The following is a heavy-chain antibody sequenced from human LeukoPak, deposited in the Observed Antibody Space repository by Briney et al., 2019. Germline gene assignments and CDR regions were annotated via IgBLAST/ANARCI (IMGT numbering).Heavy chain of an antibody. J-gene: IGHJ4*02. V-gene: IGHV3-23*01. CDR3: AKDPYEITMVRGVDLDY. Sequence: GGSLRLSXAASGFTFSSYGMHRVRQAPGKGMEWVSAISGSGGSTYYADSVKGRFTISRDNSKNTLYLQMNSLRAEDTAVYYCAKDPYEITMVRGVDLDYWGQGTLVTVSS. CDR1: GFTFSSYG. CDR2: ISGSGGST. D-gene: IGHD3-10*01.